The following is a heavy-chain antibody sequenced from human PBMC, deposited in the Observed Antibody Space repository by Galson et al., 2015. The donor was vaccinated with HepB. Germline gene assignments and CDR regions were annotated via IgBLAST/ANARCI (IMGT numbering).Heavy chain of an antibody. CDR3: AKDREFSYGRAPFLED. CDR1: GFTYSSYA. CDR2: ISGSGDNT. J-gene: IGHJ4*02. D-gene: IGHD3-16*01. V-gene: IGHV3-23*01. Sequence: SLRLSCAASGFTYSSYAMSWVRQPPGKGLEWVSMISGSGDNTYYADSVKGRSTISRDKSKKTVYLQMNSLRADDTAVYYCAKDREFSYGRAPFLEDWGQGVLVTVSS.